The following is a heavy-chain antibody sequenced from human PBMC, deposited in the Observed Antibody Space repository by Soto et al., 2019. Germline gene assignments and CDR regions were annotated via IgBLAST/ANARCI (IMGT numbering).Heavy chain of an antibody. Sequence: SETLSLTCSVSGGSISYYYWGWIRQPPGKVMEWIGNIYYTGSTNYNPSLGSRITISLDTSKNQFSLKLSSVTAADTAVYYCARGYSSGWYFDFWGQGTLVTVSS. D-gene: IGHD6-25*01. CDR1: GGSISYYY. CDR2: IYYTGST. V-gene: IGHV4-59*01. J-gene: IGHJ4*02. CDR3: ARGYSSGWYFDF.